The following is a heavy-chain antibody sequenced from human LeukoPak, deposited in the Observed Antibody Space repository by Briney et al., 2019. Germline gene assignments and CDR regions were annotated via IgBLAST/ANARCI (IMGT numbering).Heavy chain of an antibody. D-gene: IGHD6-13*01. CDR1: GFTFSSYA. CDR3: AKAGAAAVPGGY. V-gene: IGHV3-30-3*01. CDR2: ISYDGSNK. J-gene: IGHJ4*02. Sequence: PGGSLRLSCAASGFTFSSYAMHWVRQAPGKGLEWVAVISYDGSNKYYADSVKGRFTISRDNSKNTLYLQMNSLRAEDTAVYYCAKAGAAAVPGGYWGQGTLVTVSS.